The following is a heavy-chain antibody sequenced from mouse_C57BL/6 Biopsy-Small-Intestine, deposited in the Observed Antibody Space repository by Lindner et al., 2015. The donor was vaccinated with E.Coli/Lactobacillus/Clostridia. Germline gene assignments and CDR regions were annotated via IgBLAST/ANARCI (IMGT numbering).Heavy chain of an antibody. V-gene: IGHV14-4*01. J-gene: IGHJ4*01. CDR2: IDPENGDT. CDR3: TLIYYYGSGYLMDY. CDR1: GFNIKDDY. D-gene: IGHD1-1*01. Sequence: VQLQESGAELVRPGASVKLSCTASGFNIKDDYMHWVKQRPEQGLEWIGWIDPENGDTEYASKFQGKATITADTSSNTAYLQLSSLTSEDTAVYYCTLIYYYGSGYLMDYWGQGTSVTVSS.